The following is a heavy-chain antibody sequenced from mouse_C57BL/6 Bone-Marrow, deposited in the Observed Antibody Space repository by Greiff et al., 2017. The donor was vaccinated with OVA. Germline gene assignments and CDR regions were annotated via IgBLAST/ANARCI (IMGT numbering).Heavy chain of an antibody. J-gene: IGHJ3*01. CDR3: ASLDSSGYAWFAY. CDR1: GFTFSSYA. V-gene: IGHV5-4*03. Sequence: EVKVVESGGGLVKPGGSLKLSCAASGFTFSSYAMSWVRQTPEKRLEWVATISDGGSYTYYPDNVKGRFTISRDNAKNNLYLQISHLKSEDTAMYYCASLDSSGYAWFAYWGQGTLVTVSA. D-gene: IGHD3-2*02. CDR2: ISDGGSYT.